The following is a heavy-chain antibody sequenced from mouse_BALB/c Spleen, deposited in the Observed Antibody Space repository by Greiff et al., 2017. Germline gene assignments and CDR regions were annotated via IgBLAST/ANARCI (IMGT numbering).Heavy chain of an antibody. J-gene: IGHJ4*01. D-gene: IGHD2-2*01. CDR1: GFTFSSFG. CDR3: ARVGYDVGYYARDY. V-gene: IGHV5-17*02. Sequence: EVQLVESGGGLVQPGGSRKLSCAASGFTFSSFGMHWVRQAPEKGLEWVAYFSSGSSTIYYADTVKGRFTISRDNPKNTLFLQMTSLMSEDTAMYDCARVGYDVGYYARDYWGQGTSVTVSS. CDR2: FSSGSSTI.